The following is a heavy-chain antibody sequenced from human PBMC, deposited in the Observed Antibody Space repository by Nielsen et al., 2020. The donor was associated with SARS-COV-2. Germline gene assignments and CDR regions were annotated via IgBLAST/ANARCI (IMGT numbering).Heavy chain of an antibody. J-gene: IGHJ4*02. CDR2: IYSVDGST. V-gene: IGHV3-23*03. D-gene: IGHD6-13*01. CDR3: ARGCDSSSCF. CDR1: GFTFSNYA. Sequence: ESLKISCAASGFTFSNYAMSWVRQGPGKGLEWVSLIYSVDGSTYYADSVKGRFTISRDNSKNTLYLQMHSLRAEDTAVYYCARGCDSSSCFWGQGTLVTVS.